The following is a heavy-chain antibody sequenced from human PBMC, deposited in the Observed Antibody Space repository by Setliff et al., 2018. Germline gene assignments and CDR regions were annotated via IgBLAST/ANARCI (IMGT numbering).Heavy chain of an antibody. V-gene: IGHV4-4*02. CDR3: ARVDNFWSGPIDY. J-gene: IGHJ4*02. CDR2: IYHSGST. CDR1: GGSISSSNW. Sequence: SETLSLTCAVSGGSISSSNWWCWVRQPPGKGLEWIGEIYHSGSTNYNPSLKSRVTISVDTSKNQFSLKLSSVTAADTAVYYCARVDNFWSGPIDYWGQGTLVTVSS. D-gene: IGHD3-3*01.